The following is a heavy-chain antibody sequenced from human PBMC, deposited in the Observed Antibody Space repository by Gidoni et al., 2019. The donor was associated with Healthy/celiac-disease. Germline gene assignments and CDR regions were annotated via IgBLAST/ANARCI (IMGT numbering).Heavy chain of an antibody. CDR3: AREGPCSGGSCPLGI. Sequence: QVQLVQSGAEVKKPGASVKVSCKASGYTFTGYYMHWVRQAPGQGLEWMGWINPNSGGTNEAQKFQGRVTMTRDTSISTAYMERSRLRSDDTAVYYWAREGPCSGGSCPLGIWGQGTMVTVSS. CDR1: GYTFTGYY. V-gene: IGHV1-2*02. CDR2: INPNSGGT. J-gene: IGHJ3*02. D-gene: IGHD2-15*01.